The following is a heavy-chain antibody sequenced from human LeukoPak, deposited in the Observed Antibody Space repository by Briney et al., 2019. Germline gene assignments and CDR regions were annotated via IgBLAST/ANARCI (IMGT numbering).Heavy chain of an antibody. CDR2: ISSTSSYI. D-gene: IGHD3-10*01. CDR3: ARAPYGSGTYWYFDL. Sequence: GGSLRLSCAASGFTLSSYNMNWVRQAPGKGLEWVSSISSTSSYIYYPDSVKGRFTISRDNAKNSLYLQMNSLRAEDTAVYYCARAPYGSGTYWYFDLWGRGTLVTVSS. CDR1: GFTLSSYN. V-gene: IGHV3-21*01. J-gene: IGHJ2*01.